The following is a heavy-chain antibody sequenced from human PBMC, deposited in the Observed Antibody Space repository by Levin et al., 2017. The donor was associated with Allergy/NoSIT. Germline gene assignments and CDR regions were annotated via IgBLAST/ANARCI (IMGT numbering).Heavy chain of an antibody. Sequence: SCAAAGFTFSDFDMHWVRQVTGKGLEWVAGIGTISDPYTLDSVKGRFTISRENARNSLFLQMNSLEAGDTAVYYCARGARETYRHVRVLGAFDVWGQGTMVTVSS. V-gene: IGHV3-13*05. CDR3: ARGARETYRHVRVLGAFDV. CDR2: IGTISDP. J-gene: IGHJ3*01. CDR1: GFTFSDFD. D-gene: IGHD1-26*01.